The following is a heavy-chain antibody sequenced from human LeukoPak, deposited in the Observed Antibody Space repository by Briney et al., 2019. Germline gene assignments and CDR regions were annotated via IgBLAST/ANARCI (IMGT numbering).Heavy chain of an antibody. CDR3: TTRLYSSGRFDY. Sequence: GSLRLSCAASGFTFSNAWMSWVRQAPGKGLEWVGRITSKSDGGTTGYAAPVKGRFTISRDDSKNTVHLQMNSLKSEDTAVYYCTTRLYSSGRFDYWGQGTLVTVSS. CDR2: ITSKSDGGTT. CDR1: GFTFSNAW. D-gene: IGHD6-19*01. J-gene: IGHJ4*02. V-gene: IGHV3-15*01.